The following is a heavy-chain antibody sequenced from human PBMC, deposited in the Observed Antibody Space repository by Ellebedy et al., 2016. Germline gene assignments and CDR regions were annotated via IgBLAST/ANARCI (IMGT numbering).Heavy chain of an antibody. D-gene: IGHD4-17*01. CDR1: GFSFTGYV. Sequence: GESLKISCSGSGFSFTGYVMHWVRQAPGKGLEYLSAITSNGRTTYYADSVEGRLTISRDDSKNTLFLQMSSLRTDDTAVYYCAKPMDYGDPRAFDVWGQGTMVTVSS. J-gene: IGHJ3*01. CDR2: ITSNGRTT. CDR3: AKPMDYGDPRAFDV. V-gene: IGHV3-64D*06.